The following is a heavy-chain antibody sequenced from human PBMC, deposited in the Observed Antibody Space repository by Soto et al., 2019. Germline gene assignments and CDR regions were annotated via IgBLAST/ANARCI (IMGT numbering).Heavy chain of an antibody. V-gene: IGHV3-9*01. J-gene: IGHJ4*02. CDR1: GFTFDDYA. CDR3: AKGEGSSGYYSLFDY. Sequence: GGSLRLSCAASGFTFDDYAMHWVRQAPGKGLEWVSGISWNSGSIGYADSVKGRFTISRDNAKNSLYLQMNSLRAEDTALYYCAKGEGSSGYYSLFDYWGQGTLVTVSS. CDR2: ISWNSGSI. D-gene: IGHD3-22*01.